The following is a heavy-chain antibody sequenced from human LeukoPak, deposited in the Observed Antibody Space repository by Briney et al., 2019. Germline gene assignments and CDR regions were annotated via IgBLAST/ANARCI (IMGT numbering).Heavy chain of an antibody. CDR1: GDTFSSYA. J-gene: IGHJ4*02. D-gene: IGHD3-22*01. V-gene: IGHV1-69*01. Sequence: SVKVSCKASGDTFSSYAISWVRQAPGQGLEWMGGIIPIFGTANYAQKFQGRVTITADESTSTAYMELSSLRSEDTAVYYCASGGYYYDSSGLGYWGQGTLVTVSS. CDR3: ASGGYYYDSSGLGY. CDR2: IIPIFGTA.